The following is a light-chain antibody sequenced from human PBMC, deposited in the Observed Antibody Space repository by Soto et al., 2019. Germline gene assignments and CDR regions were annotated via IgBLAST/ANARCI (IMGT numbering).Light chain of an antibody. V-gene: IGLV2-23*01. CDR3: CSYAGSSTLV. CDR1: STDVGIYNL. J-gene: IGLJ2*01. Sequence: QSVLTQPASVSGSPGQSITISCTGTSTDVGIYNLVSWYQQHPGKAPKLMMYEGSKRPSGASNRSSGSKSGNTASLTSSGLQAEDEGDYYCCSYAGSSTLVFGGGTKLTVL. CDR2: EGS.